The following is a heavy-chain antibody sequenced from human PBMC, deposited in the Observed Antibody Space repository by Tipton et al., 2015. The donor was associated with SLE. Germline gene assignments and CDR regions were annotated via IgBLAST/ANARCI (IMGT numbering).Heavy chain of an antibody. D-gene: IGHD3-3*01. Sequence: TLSLTCTVSGGSISNSTYYWGWIRQPPGKGLEWVGSVFYSGTTYYNPSLESRVTISVDTSKNQFSLKLTSVTAADTAVYYCAREAVGSGFGAFDIWGQGTMVTVS. CDR2: VFYSGTT. CDR3: AREAVGSGFGAFDI. V-gene: IGHV4-39*07. J-gene: IGHJ3*02. CDR1: GGSISNSTYY.